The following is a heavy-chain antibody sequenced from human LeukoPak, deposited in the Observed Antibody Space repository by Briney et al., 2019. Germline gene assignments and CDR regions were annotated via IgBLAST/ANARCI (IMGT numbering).Heavy chain of an antibody. Sequence: SETLSLTCTVSGGSISSSSYYWGWIRQPPGKGLEWIVSIYYSGSTYYNPSLKSRVTISVDTSKNQFSLKLSSVTAADTAVYYCARDRVLWYYYYYMDVWGKGTTVTVSS. J-gene: IGHJ6*03. V-gene: IGHV4-39*07. CDR3: ARDRVLWYYYYYMDV. CDR2: IYYSGST. CDR1: GGSISSSSYY.